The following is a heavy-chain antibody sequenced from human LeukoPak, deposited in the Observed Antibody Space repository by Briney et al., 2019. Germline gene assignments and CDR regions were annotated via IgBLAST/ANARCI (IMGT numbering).Heavy chain of an antibody. Sequence: ASVKVSCKASGYTFTSYYMHWVRQAPGQGLEWMGIINPGGGSTSYAQKFQGRVTVTRDTSTSTVYMELSSLRSEDTAVYYCARDRGYYDSSGYYRWFDPWGQGTLVTVSS. J-gene: IGHJ5*02. CDR1: GYTFTSYY. CDR2: INPGGGST. D-gene: IGHD3-22*01. V-gene: IGHV1-46*01. CDR3: ARDRGYYDSSGYYRWFDP.